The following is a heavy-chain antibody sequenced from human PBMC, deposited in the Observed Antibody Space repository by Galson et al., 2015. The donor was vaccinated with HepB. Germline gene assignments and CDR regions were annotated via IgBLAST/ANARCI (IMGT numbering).Heavy chain of an antibody. CDR2: ISYDGSNK. Sequence: SLRLSCAASGFTFSSYGMHWVRQAPGKGLEWVAVISYDGSNKYYADSVKGRFTISRDNSKNTLYLQMNSLRAEDTAVYYCAKDGARYCTNGVCYTLYYFDYWGQGTLVTVSS. D-gene: IGHD2-8*01. V-gene: IGHV3-30*18. J-gene: IGHJ4*02. CDR3: AKDGARYCTNGVCYTLYYFDY. CDR1: GFTFSSYG.